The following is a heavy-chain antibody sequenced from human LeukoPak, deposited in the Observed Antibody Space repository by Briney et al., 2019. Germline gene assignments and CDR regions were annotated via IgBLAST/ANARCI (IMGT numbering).Heavy chain of an antibody. Sequence: AASVKVSCKASGYTFTSYAMNWVRQAPGQGLEWMGWINPNSGGTNYAQKFQGRVTMTRDTSISTAYMELSRLRSDDTAVYYCARDQGYYDFWSGYWGYWGQGTLVTVSS. J-gene: IGHJ4*02. CDR3: ARDQGYYDFWSGYWGY. V-gene: IGHV1-2*02. CDR2: INPNSGGT. D-gene: IGHD3-3*01. CDR1: GYTFTSYA.